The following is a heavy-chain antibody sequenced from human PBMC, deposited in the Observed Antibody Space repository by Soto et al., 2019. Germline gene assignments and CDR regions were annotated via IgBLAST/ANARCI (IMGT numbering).Heavy chain of an antibody. V-gene: IGHV3-23*01. J-gene: IGHJ3*02. CDR3: ASPQGRAVAGAQGAFDI. CDR1: GFTFSSYA. Sequence: EVQLLESGGGLVQPGGSLRLSCAASGFTFSSYAMSWVRQAPGKGLEWVSAISGSGGSTYYADSVKGRFTISRDNSKNTLYLQMNSLRAEDTAVYYCASPQGRAVAGAQGAFDIWGQGTMVTVSS. D-gene: IGHD6-19*01. CDR2: ISGSGGST.